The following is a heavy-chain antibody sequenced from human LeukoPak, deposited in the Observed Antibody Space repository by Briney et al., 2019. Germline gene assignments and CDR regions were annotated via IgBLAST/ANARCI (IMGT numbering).Heavy chain of an antibody. CDR1: GFTFSSYW. Sequence: GGSLRLSCAASGFTFSSYWMHWVRQAPGEGLECVSVISYDGTNKYYSDSVKGRFTISRDNSKNTVWPQMNSLKPEDTAVYYCASGEAGPTVYWGQGTLVTVSS. CDR3: ASGEAGPTVY. J-gene: IGHJ4*02. D-gene: IGHD1-1*01. CDR2: ISYDGTNK. V-gene: IGHV3-30*03.